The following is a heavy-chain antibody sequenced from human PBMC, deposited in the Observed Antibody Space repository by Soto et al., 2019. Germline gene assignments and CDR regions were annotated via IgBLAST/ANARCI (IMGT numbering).Heavy chain of an antibody. CDR2: IYSGGST. CDR1: GFTVSSNY. J-gene: IGHJ5*02. V-gene: IGHV3-53*01. D-gene: IGHD6-13*01. Sequence: SLRLSCAASGFTVSSNYMSWVRQAPGKGLEWVSVIYSGGSTYYADSVKGRFTISRDNSKNTLYLQMNSLRAEDTAVYYCARGPGYSSSWYPPNNYYGMDPWGQGTLVTVSS. CDR3: ARGPGYSSSWYPPNNYYGMDP.